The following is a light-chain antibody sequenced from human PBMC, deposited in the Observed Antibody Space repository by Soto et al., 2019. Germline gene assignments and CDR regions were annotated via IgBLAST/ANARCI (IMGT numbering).Light chain of an antibody. CDR2: SAT. CDR3: QQYGSSGT. CDR1: LSISNY. V-gene: IGKV1-39*01. Sequence: IQMTQSPSSLPASVGDRVTITCRASLSISNYLSWYQQKPGKAPNLLIYSATSLQSGVPSRFSGSGSGTDFTLTISRLEPEDFAVYYCQQYGSSGTFGQGTKVDI. J-gene: IGKJ1*01.